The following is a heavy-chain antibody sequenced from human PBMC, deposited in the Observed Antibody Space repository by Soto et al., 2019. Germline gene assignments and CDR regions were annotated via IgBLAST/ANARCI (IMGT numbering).Heavy chain of an antibody. Sequence: GGSLRLSCAASGFSFSDYYMSWIRQAPGKGLEWVSYISSSGSTIYYADSVKGRFTISRDNAKNSLYLQMNSLRAEDTALYYCARVGSSTSGWYPGDYWGPGTLVTVSS. CDR2: ISSSGSTI. V-gene: IGHV3-11*01. CDR1: GFSFSDYY. D-gene: IGHD6-19*01. CDR3: ARVGSSTSGWYPGDY. J-gene: IGHJ4*02.